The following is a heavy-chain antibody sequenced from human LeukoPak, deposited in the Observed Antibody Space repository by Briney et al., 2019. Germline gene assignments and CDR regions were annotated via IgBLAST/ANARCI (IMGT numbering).Heavy chain of an antibody. D-gene: IGHD3-10*01. V-gene: IGHV3-21*01. CDR3: ARWEDGELLTY. J-gene: IGHJ4*02. CDR2: ISGSSSYI. Sequence: KTGGSLRLSCAASGFTFSSYSMNWVRQAPGKGLEWVSSISGSSSYIYYADSVKGRFTISRDNAKNSLYLQMNSLRVEDTAVYYCARWEDGELLTYWGQGTLVTVSS. CDR1: GFTFSSYS.